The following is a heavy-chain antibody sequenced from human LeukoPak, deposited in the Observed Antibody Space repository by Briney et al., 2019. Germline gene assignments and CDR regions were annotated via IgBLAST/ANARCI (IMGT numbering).Heavy chain of an antibody. CDR2: IYHSGST. CDR3: ARVGHDYGDFSFDY. D-gene: IGHD4-17*01. Sequence: PSQTLSLTCAVSGGSVNSDVYSWSWIRQPPGKGLEWIGNIYHSGSTCYNPSLKSRVTISVDRSRNEISLRMNSVTAADTAVYYCARVGHDYGDFSFDYWGQGTLVTVSS. V-gene: IGHV4-30-2*01. CDR1: GGSVNSDVYS. J-gene: IGHJ4*02.